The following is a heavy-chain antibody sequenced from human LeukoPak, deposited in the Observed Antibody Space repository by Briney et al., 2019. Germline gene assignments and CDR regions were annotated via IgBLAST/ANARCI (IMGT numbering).Heavy chain of an antibody. CDR2: IHQSGNT. CDR3: ARRVAGAGTSYFDL. D-gene: IGHD6-13*01. J-gene: IGHJ4*02. Sequence: SETLSLTCAVSGDSIGSRGYSWSWIRQPPGRGLEWIGYIHQSGNTYYNPSLQSRVTISIDTSNNHYSLNLTSVTAADTAVYFCARRVAGAGTSYFDLWGQGTPVTVSS. CDR1: GDSIGSRGYS. V-gene: IGHV4-30-2*01.